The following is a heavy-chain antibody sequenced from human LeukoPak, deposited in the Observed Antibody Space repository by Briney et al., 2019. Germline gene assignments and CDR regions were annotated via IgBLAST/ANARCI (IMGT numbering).Heavy chain of an antibody. D-gene: IGHD3-22*01. CDR3: ARVRDSSGYDYYYYMDV. CDR2: IYYSGST. CDR1: GGSISSYY. V-gene: IGHV4-59*01. J-gene: IGHJ6*03. Sequence: SETLSLTCTVSGGSISSYYWSWIRQHPGKGLEWIGYIYYSGSTNYNPSLKSRVTISVDTSKNQFSLKLSSVTAADTAVYYCARVRDSSGYDYYYYMDVWGKGTTVTVSS.